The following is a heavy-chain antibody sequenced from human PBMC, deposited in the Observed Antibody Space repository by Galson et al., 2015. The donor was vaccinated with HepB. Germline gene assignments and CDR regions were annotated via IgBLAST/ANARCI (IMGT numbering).Heavy chain of an antibody. CDR2: ISYDGSNK. J-gene: IGHJ6*02. CDR1: GFTFSSYG. CDR3: AKGGRGYDSSGYYYYYGMVV. D-gene: IGHD3-22*01. V-gene: IGHV3-30*18. Sequence: SLRLSCAASGFTFSSYGMHWVRQAPGKGLEWVAVISYDGSNKYYADSVKGRFTISRDNSKNTLYLQMNSLRAEDTAVYYCAKGGRGYDSSGYYYYYGMVVWGQGTTVTVSS.